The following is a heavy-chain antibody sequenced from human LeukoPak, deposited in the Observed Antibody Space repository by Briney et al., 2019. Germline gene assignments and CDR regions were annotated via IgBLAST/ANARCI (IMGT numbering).Heavy chain of an antibody. CDR2: MNPNSGNT. D-gene: IGHD6-13*01. CDR3: ARGDSSSWYRWHYFDY. J-gene: IGHJ4*02. Sequence: ASVKVSCKASGYTFTSYDINWVRQATGQGLEWMGWMNPNSGNTGYAQKFQGRVTMTRNTSISTAYMELSSLRSEDTAVYYCARGDSSSWYRWHYFDYWGQGTLVTVSS. CDR1: GYTFTSYD. V-gene: IGHV1-8*01.